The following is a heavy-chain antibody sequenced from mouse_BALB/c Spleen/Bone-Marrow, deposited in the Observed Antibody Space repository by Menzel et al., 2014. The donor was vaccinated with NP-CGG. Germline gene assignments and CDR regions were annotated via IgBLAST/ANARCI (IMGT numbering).Heavy chain of an antibody. D-gene: IGHD2-14*01. CDR2: ILPGSGST. CDR1: GYTFSSYW. Sequence: QVQLKQSGAELMKPGASVKIPCKATGYTFSSYWIEWVKPRPGHGLEWIGEILPGSGSTNYNEKFKGKATFTADTSSNTAYMQLSSLTSEDSAVYYCARRGYDGAYWGQGTLVTVSA. V-gene: IGHV1-9*01. CDR3: ARRGYDGAY. J-gene: IGHJ3*01.